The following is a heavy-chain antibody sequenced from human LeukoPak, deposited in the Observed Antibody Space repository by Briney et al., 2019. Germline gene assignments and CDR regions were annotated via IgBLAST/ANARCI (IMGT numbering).Heavy chain of an antibody. J-gene: IGHJ4*02. Sequence: GGYLRLSCAASGFTFDDYGMSWVRQAPGKGLEWVSGINWNGGSTGYADSVKGRFTISRDNAKNSLYLQMNSLRAEDTALYYCARDGIAVAGVYYFDYWGQGTLVTVSS. V-gene: IGHV3-20*04. CDR1: GFTFDDYG. CDR3: ARDGIAVAGVYYFDY. CDR2: INWNGGST. D-gene: IGHD6-19*01.